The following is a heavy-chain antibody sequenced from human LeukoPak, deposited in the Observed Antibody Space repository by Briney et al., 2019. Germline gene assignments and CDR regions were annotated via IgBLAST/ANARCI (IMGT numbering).Heavy chain of an antibody. Sequence: PSETLSLTCTVSGGSISSSSYYWGWIRQPPGTGLEWIGSIYYSGSTYYNPSLKSRVTISVDTSKNQFSLKLSSVTAADTAVYYCARDLEVVTATNWFDPWGQGTLVTVSS. V-gene: IGHV4-39*07. CDR2: IYYSGST. CDR1: GGSISSSSYY. D-gene: IGHD2-21*02. CDR3: ARDLEVVTATNWFDP. J-gene: IGHJ5*02.